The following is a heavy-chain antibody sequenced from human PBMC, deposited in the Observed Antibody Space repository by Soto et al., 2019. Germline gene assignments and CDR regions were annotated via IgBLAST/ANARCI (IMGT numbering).Heavy chain of an antibody. CDR2: IYYSGST. CDR1: GCPVSSGSYY. D-gene: IGHD2-15*01. Sequence: AETLSLTCTVSGCPVSSGSYYWTWIRHPPGKGLEWIGYIYYSGSTNYNPSLKSRVTISVDTSKNQFSLKLSSVTAADTAVYYCAREAGYCSGGSCYGFGFDYWGQGTLVTVSS. V-gene: IGHV4-61*01. J-gene: IGHJ4*02. CDR3: AREAGYCSGGSCYGFGFDY.